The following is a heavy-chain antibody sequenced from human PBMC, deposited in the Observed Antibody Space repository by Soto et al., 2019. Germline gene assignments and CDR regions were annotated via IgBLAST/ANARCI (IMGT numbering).Heavy chain of an antibody. CDR1: GFTFSSYG. J-gene: IGHJ6*02. CDR2: IWYDGSNK. V-gene: IGHV3-33*01. Sequence: QVQLVESGGGVVQPGRSLRLSCAASGFTFSSYGKHWVRHAPGKGLEWVAVIWYDGSNKYYADSVKGRFTISRDNSKNTLYLQMNSLRAEDTAVYYCARDLPINAEYGGFYGRDVWGQGTTVTVSS. D-gene: IGHD3-16*01. CDR3: ARDLPINAEYGGFYGRDV.